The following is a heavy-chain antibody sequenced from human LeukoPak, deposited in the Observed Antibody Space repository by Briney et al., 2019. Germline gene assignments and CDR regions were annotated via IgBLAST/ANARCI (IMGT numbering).Heavy chain of an antibody. CDR1: GYTFTGYY. Sequence: ASVKVSCKASGYTFTGYYMHWVRQAPGQGLEWMGWINPNSGGTNYAQKFQGRVTMTRDTSISTAYMELSRLRSDDTAVYYCARAGLLEDLFYYYGSGSPVDAFDIWGQGTMVTVSS. CDR2: INPNSGGT. CDR3: ARAGLLEDLFYYYGSGSPVDAFDI. D-gene: IGHD3-10*01. J-gene: IGHJ3*02. V-gene: IGHV1-2*02.